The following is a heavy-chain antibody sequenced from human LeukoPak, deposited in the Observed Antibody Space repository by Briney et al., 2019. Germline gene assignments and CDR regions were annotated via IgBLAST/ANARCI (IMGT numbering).Heavy chain of an antibody. CDR1: GYTCTSYD. J-gene: IGHJ4*02. CDR2: MNPNSGNT. D-gene: IGHD3-10*01. V-gene: IGHV1-8*01. Sequence: ASVKVSCKAAGYTCTSYDINWVRQATGQGLEWMGWMNPNSGNTGYAQKFQGRVTMTRNTSISTAYMELSSLRSEDTAVYYCARRILWFGDLTDWGQGTLVTVSS. CDR3: ARRILWFGDLTD.